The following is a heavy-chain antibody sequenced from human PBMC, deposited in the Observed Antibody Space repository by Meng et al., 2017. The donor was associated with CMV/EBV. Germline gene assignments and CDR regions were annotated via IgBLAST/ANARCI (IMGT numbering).Heavy chain of an antibody. D-gene: IGHD2-8*01. J-gene: IGHJ4*02. CDR3: AKDLYYSFDY. CDR2: IAHDGSAK. Sequence: QVLLGGSGGGVVQPGGSLRLPCAASGFTFSSSAMHWVRQPPGKGLEWVSFIAHDGSAKTYTDSVKGRFTISRDDSENTVYLEMNSLRVEDTAVYYCAKDLYYSFDYWGQGTLVTVSS. CDR1: GFTFSSSA. V-gene: IGHV3-30*02.